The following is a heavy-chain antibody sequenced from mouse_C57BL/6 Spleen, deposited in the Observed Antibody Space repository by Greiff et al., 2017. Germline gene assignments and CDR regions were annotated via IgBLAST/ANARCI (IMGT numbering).Heavy chain of an antibody. D-gene: IGHD2-2*01. CDR2: FYPGSGSI. J-gene: IGHJ3*01. CDR1: GYTFTEYT. Sequence: QVHVKQSGAELVKPGASVKLSCKASGYTFTEYTIHWVKQRSGQGLEWIGWFYPGSGSIKYNEKFKDKATLTADKSSSTVYMALSRLTSEDSAVYFCARHEDRGDYGYDGAWFAYWGQGTLVTVSA. CDR3: ARHEDRGDYGYDGAWFAY. V-gene: IGHV1-62-2*01.